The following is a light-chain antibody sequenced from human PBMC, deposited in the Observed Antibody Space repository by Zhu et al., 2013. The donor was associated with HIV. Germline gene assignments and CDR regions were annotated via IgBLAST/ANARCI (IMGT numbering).Light chain of an antibody. Sequence: ETVMTQSPATLSVSPGERATLSCRASQSVSSSYLAWYQQKPGQAPRLLIYGASSRATGIPDRFSGSGSGTDFTLTISRLEPEDFAVYYCQQYGSSLFFTFGPGTKVDIK. V-gene: IGKV3-20*01. J-gene: IGKJ3*01. CDR2: GAS. CDR3: QQYGSSLFFT. CDR1: QSVSSSY.